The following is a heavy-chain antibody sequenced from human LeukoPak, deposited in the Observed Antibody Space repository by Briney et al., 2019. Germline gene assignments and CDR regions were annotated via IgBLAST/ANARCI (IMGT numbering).Heavy chain of an antibody. D-gene: IGHD6-13*01. V-gene: IGHV1-18*01. J-gene: IGHJ3*02. Sequence: GASVKVSCKASGYTFTSHGISWVRQAPGQGLEWMGWISTYNGNTNYAQKLQGRVSMTTDTSTSTAYMDLRSLRSDDTAVYYCASELRQQLVPGWDAFDIWGQGTMVTVSS. CDR3: ASELRQQLVPGWDAFDI. CDR1: GYTFTSHG. CDR2: ISTYNGNT.